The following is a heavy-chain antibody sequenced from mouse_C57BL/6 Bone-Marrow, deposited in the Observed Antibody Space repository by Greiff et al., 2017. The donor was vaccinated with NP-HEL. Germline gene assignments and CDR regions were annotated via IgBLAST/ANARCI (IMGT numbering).Heavy chain of an antibody. CDR3: TERYYAMDY. V-gene: IGHV6-6*01. CDR2: IRNKANNHAS. CDR1: GFTFSDSW. J-gene: IGHJ4*01. Sequence: EVMLVESGGGLVQPGGSMKLSCAASGFTFSDSWMDWVRQSPEKGLEWVAEIRNKANNHASYYADSVKGRFTISRADSKSSIYLQMNSLRAEDTCIYYCTERYYAMDYWGQGTSVTVSS.